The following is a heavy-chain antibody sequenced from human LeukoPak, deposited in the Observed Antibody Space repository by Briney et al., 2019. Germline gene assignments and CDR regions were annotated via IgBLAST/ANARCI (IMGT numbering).Heavy chain of an antibody. J-gene: IGHJ4*02. CDR1: GFTVSSNY. CDR2: IYSGGST. Sequence: GGSLRLSCAASGFTVSSNYMSWVRQAPGKGLEWVSVIYSGGSTYYADSVKGRFTISRGNSKNTLYLQMNSLRAEDTAVYYCARDLSYDSSGYYYDWGQGTLVTVSS. D-gene: IGHD3-22*01. V-gene: IGHV3-53*01. CDR3: ARDLSYDSSGYYYD.